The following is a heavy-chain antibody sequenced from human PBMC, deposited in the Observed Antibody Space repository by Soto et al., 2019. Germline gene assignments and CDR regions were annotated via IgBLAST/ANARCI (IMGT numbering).Heavy chain of an antibody. V-gene: IGHV4-34*01. CDR3: AFGVSCSGGSCYPYYFDY. CDR2: INHSGST. J-gene: IGHJ4*02. CDR1: GGSISSYY. D-gene: IGHD2-15*01. Sequence: SETLSLTCAVYGGSISSYYWSWIRQPPGKGLEWIGEINHSGSTNYNPSLKSRVTITVDTSKNQFSMKLKSVTTADTAMKYRAFGVSCSGGSCYPYYFDYWGQGTLVTVSS.